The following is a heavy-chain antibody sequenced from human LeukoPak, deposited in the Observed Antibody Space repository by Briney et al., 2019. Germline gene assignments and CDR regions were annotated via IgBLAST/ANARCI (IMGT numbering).Heavy chain of an antibody. V-gene: IGHV4-31*03. CDR2: IYYSGST. CDR1: GGSISSCGYF. Sequence: SETLSLTCTVSGGSISSCGYFWSWIRQHPGKGLEWIGYIYYSGSTYYNPSLKSRVTISVDTSKNQFSLKLSSVTAADTAVYYCARDPTTITIFGVIHAFDIWGQGTMVTVSS. D-gene: IGHD3-3*01. CDR3: ARDPTTITIFGVIHAFDI. J-gene: IGHJ3*02.